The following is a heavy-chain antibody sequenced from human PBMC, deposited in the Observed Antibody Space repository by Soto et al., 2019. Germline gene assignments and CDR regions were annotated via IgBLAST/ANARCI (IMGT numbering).Heavy chain of an antibody. CDR3: TTGEAFDI. CDR1: GYTVTSYY. J-gene: IGHJ3*02. Sequence: ASVKVSCKASGYTVTSYYMHWVRQAPGQGLEWMGIINPSGGSANYAQKFQGRVTMTSDTSTSTVYMEVGSLRSDDTAMYYCTTGEAFDIWGQ. V-gene: IGHV1-46*03. CDR2: INPSGGSA.